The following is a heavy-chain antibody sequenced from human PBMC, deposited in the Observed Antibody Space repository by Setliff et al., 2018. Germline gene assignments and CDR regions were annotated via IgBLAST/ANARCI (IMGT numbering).Heavy chain of an antibody. CDR2: MYHSGST. D-gene: IGHD2-2*01. V-gene: IGHV4-38-2*01. CDR1: YYSISSGYY. CDR3: ARHIWGAKMQLPHDVFDI. Sequence: SETLSLTCAVSYYSISSGYYWGWIRQPPGKGLEWIGSMYHSGSTYYSPSLESRVTISADMSKNHLSLKLSSVTAADTAVYYCARHIWGAKMQLPHDVFDIWGQGTMVTVSS. J-gene: IGHJ3*02.